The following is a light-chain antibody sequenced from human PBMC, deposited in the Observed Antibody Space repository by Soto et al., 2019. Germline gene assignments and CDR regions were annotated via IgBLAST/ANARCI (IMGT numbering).Light chain of an antibody. Sequence: TPTRDSLPVTTASPASISCRSSQSLLHRNGYNYLDWYLQKAGQPPQLLIYVGSNRACGVPDRFSGSGSGTDFTLKISRVEAEDVGVYYCMQLLQTPLTFGGGTKVDIK. CDR3: MQLLQTPLT. V-gene: IGKV2-28*01. CDR2: VGS. J-gene: IGKJ4*01. CDR1: QSLLHRNGYNY.